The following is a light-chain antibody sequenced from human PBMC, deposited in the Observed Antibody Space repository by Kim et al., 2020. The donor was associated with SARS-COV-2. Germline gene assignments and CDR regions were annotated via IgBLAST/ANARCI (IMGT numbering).Light chain of an antibody. CDR2: DVN. CDR3: SSYTSSSTPYV. V-gene: IGLV2-14*03. J-gene: IGLJ1*01. CDR1: SSDVGGYNY. Sequence: QAASVSGSPGQSITISCTGTSSDVGGYNYVSWYQQHPGKAPKLMIYDVNNRPSGVSNRFSGSKSGNTASLTISGLQAEDEADYYCSSYTSSSTPYV.